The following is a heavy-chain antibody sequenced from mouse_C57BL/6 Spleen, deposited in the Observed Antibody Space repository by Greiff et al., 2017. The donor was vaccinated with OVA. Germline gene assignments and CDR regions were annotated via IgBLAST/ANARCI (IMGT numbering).Heavy chain of an antibody. CDR2: IDPNSGGT. Sequence: QVQLQQPGAELVKPGASVKLSCKASGYTFTSYWMHWVKQRPGRGLEWIGRIDPNSGGTKYNEKFKSKATLTVDKPSSTAYMQLSSLTAEDCAGYDCAREGIYYSSTAWFAYWGQGTLVTVSA. CDR1: GYTFTSYW. CDR3: AREGIYYSSTAWFAY. D-gene: IGHD1-1*01. V-gene: IGHV1-72*01. J-gene: IGHJ3*01.